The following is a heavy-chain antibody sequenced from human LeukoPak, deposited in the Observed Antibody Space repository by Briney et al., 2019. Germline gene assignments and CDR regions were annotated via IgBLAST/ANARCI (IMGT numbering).Heavy chain of an antibody. CDR1: GGIFSSYA. D-gene: IGHD5-18*01. Sequence: ASVKVSCKASGGIFSSYAISWVRQAPAQGLEGMRAIIPISGTANYAQKFQGRVTITTDESTSTAYMELSSLRSEDTAVYHCARPGRGYRFEYYFDYRGNRTPVTVSS. CDR2: IIPISGTA. J-gene: IGHJ4*01. CDR3: ARPGRGYRFEYYFDY. V-gene: IGHV1-69*05.